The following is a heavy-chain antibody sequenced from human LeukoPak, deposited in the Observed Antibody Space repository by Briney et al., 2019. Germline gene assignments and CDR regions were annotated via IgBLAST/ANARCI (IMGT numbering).Heavy chain of an antibody. CDR3: ARDLGSGYYLSY. V-gene: IGHV3-53*01. Sequence: GGSLRLSCAASGFTVSSNYMSWVRQAPGKGLEWVSVIYSDGSTYYADSVKGRFTISRDNSKNTLYLQMNSLRAEDTAVYYCARDLGSGYYLSYWGQGTLVTVSS. J-gene: IGHJ4*02. D-gene: IGHD3-22*01. CDR1: GFTVSSNY. CDR2: IYSDGST.